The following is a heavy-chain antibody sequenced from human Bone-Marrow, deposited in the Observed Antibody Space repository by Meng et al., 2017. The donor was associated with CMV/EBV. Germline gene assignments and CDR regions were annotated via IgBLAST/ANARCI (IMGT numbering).Heavy chain of an antibody. Sequence: GGSLRLSCAASGFTFSDYYMSWIRQAPGKGLEWVSYISSSGSTIYYADSVKGRFTISRDNAKNSLYLQMNSLRAEDTAVYYCARADCSSTSCYIPYWGQGTLVTVSS. D-gene: IGHD2-2*02. V-gene: IGHV3-11*04. CDR2: ISSSGSTI. J-gene: IGHJ4*02. CDR1: GFTFSDYY. CDR3: ARADCSSTSCYIPY.